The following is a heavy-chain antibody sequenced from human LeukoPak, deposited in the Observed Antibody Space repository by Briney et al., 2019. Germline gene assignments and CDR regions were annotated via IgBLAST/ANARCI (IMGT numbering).Heavy chain of an antibody. D-gene: IGHD1-26*01. CDR3: ARAGSYRFDY. V-gene: IGHV3-74*01. CDR2: INTDGSST. Sequence: GGSLRLSWAASGFTFSSYWVHWVRQGPGKGLVWVSRINTDGSSTSYADSVKGRFTISRDNAKNTLYLQMNSLTAEDTAVYYCARAGSYRFDYWGQGTLVTVSS. CDR1: GFTFSSYW. J-gene: IGHJ4*02.